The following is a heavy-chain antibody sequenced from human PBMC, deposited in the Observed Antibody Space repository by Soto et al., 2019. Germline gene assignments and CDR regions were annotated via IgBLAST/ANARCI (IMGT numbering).Heavy chain of an antibody. Sequence: SVTLCLTWTVAGGSISSGGCYWNWIRQHPGKGLEWIGNIYYSGSTYYNPSLKSRVSISVDTSKNQFSLKLSSVTAEDTAVYYCARVPDYWGQGILVTVSS. J-gene: IGHJ4*02. D-gene: IGHD2-2*01. CDR2: IYYSGST. V-gene: IGHV4-31*02. CDR3: ARVPDY. CDR1: GGSISSGGCY.